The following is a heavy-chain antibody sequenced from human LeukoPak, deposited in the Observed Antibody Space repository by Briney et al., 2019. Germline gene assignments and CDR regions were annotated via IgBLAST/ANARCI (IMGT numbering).Heavy chain of an antibody. CDR1: GFIFSSYE. Sequence: PGGSLRLSCAASGFIFSSYEINWVRQAPGKGLEWVSYICSSGYTVNYADSVKGRFTISRDNTKNSLYLQMNSLRAEDTAVYYCVSPPYYFDTTNYYVGYWGQGTLVTVSS. V-gene: IGHV3-48*03. J-gene: IGHJ4*02. CDR3: VSPPYYFDTTNYYVGY. D-gene: IGHD3-22*01. CDR2: ICSSGYTV.